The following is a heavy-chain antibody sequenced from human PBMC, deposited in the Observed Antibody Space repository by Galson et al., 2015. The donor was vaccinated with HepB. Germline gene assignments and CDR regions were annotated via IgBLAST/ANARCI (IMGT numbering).Heavy chain of an antibody. Sequence: SLRLSCAGSGFIFSDFAMNWVRQAPGKGLEWVSFISNSGKSTYYADSVKGRFTISRDNANNTLYLQMSTLRAEDTAIYYCAKGESASVYDYYGLDVWAKGPRSPSP. CDR3: AKGESASVYDYYGLDV. J-gene: IGHJ6*02. D-gene: IGHD3-16*01. CDR1: GFIFSDFA. CDR2: ISNSGKST. V-gene: IGHV3-48*03.